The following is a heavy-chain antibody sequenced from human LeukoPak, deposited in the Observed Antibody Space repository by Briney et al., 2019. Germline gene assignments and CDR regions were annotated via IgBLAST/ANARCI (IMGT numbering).Heavy chain of an antibody. CDR1: GYTFTGYY. J-gene: IGHJ6*02. CDR2: INPNSGGT. Sequence: ASVKVSCKASGYTFTGYYMHWVRQAPGQGLEWMGWINPNSGGTNYAQEFQGRVTMTRDTSISTAYMELSRLRSDDTAVYYCAIDSGGYDYSSYYYGMDVWGQGTTVTVSS. CDR3: AIDSGGYDYSSYYYGMDV. V-gene: IGHV1-2*02. D-gene: IGHD5-12*01.